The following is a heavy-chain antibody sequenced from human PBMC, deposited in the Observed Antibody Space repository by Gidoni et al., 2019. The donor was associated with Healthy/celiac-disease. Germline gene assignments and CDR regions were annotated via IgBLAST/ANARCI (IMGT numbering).Heavy chain of an antibody. CDR2: IYTSGST. CDR3: ARSHCGGGSCSYFDY. V-gene: IGHV4-61*02. Sequence: QVQLQESVPGLVKPSQTLSPTCTVSGGSISSGSYSWSWIRQPAGKGLEWIGRIYTSGSTNYNPSLKSRVTMSVDTSKNQFSLKLSSVTAADTAVYYCARSHCGGGSCSYFDYWGQGTLVTVSS. J-gene: IGHJ4*02. CDR1: GGSISSGSYS. D-gene: IGHD2-15*01.